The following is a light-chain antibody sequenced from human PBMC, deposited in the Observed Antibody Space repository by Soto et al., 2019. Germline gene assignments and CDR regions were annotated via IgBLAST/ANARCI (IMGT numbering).Light chain of an antibody. J-gene: IGLJ3*02. CDR2: DVT. Sequence: QSALTQPRSVSGSPGQSVTFSCIGTSSDIGTYNFVSWYQQNPGKAHKLLIYDVTKRPSGVPDRFSGSKSGNTASLTICVLQSEDEADYYCCSYAVANTLVFGGGTKLTVL. CDR1: SSDIGTYNF. CDR3: CSYAVANTLV. V-gene: IGLV2-11*01.